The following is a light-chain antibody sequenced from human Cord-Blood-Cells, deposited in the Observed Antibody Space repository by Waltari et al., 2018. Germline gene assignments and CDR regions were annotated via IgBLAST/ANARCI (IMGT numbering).Light chain of an antibody. Sequence: EIVLTQSPATLSLSPGERATLSCRASQSVSIYLTWYQQNPGQAPRLLIYDASNRATVIPARFSGSGSGTDFTLTISSLEPEDFAVYYCQQRSNWLFGPGTKVDIK. V-gene: IGKV3-11*01. CDR2: DAS. CDR1: QSVSIY. CDR3: QQRSNWL. J-gene: IGKJ3*01.